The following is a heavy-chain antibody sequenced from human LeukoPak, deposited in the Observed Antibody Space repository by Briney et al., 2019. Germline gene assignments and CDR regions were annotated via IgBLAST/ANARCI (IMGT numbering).Heavy chain of an antibody. J-gene: IGHJ3*02. Sequence: SETLSLTCTVSGGSISSYYWSWIRQPPGKGLEWIGYIYYSGSTNYNPSLKSRVTISVDTSKNQFSLRLSSVTAADTAMYYCARDHSSGWYRGAFDIWGQGTRLTVSS. CDR3: ARDHSSGWYRGAFDI. CDR2: IYYSGST. D-gene: IGHD6-19*01. V-gene: IGHV4-59*01. CDR1: GGSISSYY.